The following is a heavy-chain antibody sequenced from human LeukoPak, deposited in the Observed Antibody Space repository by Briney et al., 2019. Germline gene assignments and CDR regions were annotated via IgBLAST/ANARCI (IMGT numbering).Heavy chain of an antibody. CDR1: GGSISDCY. Sequence: SETLSLTCSVSGGSISDCYWGWIRQPPGGGLEWIGYIYYSGSTNYNPSLKSRVTISVDTSKNQFSLKVRSVTAADTAVYYCARRFRNWLDPWGQGTLVTVSS. CDR2: IYYSGST. V-gene: IGHV4-59*08. J-gene: IGHJ5*02. CDR3: ARRFRNWLDP.